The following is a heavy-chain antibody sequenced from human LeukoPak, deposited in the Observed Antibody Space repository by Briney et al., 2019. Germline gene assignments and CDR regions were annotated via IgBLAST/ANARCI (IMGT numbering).Heavy chain of an antibody. CDR3: ARESTYI. V-gene: IGHV3-23*01. J-gene: IGHJ3*02. CDR1: GFIFSSYS. Sequence: GGALRLSRAASGFIFSSYSLTRVRPAPGKGLEWVSAISDSGGSTYYADSVKGRFTASRDNSKNTVYLQMNSLRAEDTAVYYCARESTYIWGQGTMVTVSS. CDR2: ISDSGGST.